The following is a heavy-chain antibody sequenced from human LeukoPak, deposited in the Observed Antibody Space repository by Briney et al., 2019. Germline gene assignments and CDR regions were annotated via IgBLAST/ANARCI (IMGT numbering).Heavy chain of an antibody. CDR3: ARYAGTAMRSVDY. Sequence: AASVKVSCKASGGTFSSYAISWVRQAPGQGLEWMGRIIPILGIANYAQKFRGRVTITADKSTSTAYMELSSLRSEDTAVYYCARYAGTAMRSVDYWGQGTLVTVSS. CDR1: GGTFSSYA. J-gene: IGHJ4*02. D-gene: IGHD5-18*01. V-gene: IGHV1-69*04. CDR2: IIPILGIA.